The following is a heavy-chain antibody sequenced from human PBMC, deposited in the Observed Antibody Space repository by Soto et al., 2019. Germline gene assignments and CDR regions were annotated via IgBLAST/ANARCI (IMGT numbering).Heavy chain of an antibody. V-gene: IGHV4-59*01. J-gene: IGHJ6*03. D-gene: IGHD6-19*01. CDR3: AGASVAGAYYYYYMDV. CDR2: IYYSGST. Sequence: SETLSLTCTVSGGSISSYYWSWIRQPPGKRLEWIGYIYYSGSTNYNPSLKSRVTISVDTSKNQFSLKLSSVTAADTAVYYCAGASVAGAYYYYYMDVWGKGTTVTVSS. CDR1: GGSISSYY.